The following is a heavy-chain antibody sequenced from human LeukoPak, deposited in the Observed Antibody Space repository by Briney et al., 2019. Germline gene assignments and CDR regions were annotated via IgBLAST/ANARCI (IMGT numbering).Heavy chain of an antibody. CDR2: VRSKTYSGTT. V-gene: IGHV3-49*04. J-gene: IGHJ6*02. CDR1: AFTFATHA. D-gene: IGHD5-12*01. CDR3: TRGPTQGWLYYGMDV. Sequence: GPSQRLSRAASAFTFATHAMSSVRHAPGKGPVWGGFVRSKTYSGTTEYAASVKGKFMISRADSNSIAYLQMNSLQTEDTAVYFCTRGPTQGWLYYGMDVWGQGTTVIVSS.